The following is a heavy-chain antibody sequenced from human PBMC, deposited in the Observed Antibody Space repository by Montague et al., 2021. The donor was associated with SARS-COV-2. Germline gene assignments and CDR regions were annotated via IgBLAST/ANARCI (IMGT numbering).Heavy chain of an antibody. D-gene: IGHD3-22*01. CDR1: GGSFSGYY. CDR3: ARGTKRVSTYDYDSSGYASDY. CDR2: INHSGST. Sequence: SETLSLTCAVYGGSFSGYYWSWIRQPPGKGLEWIGEINHSGSTKYNPSLKSRVTISVDTSKNQFSLKLSSVTAADTAAYYCARGTKRVSTYDYDSSGYASDYWGQGTLVTVSS. V-gene: IGHV4-34*01. J-gene: IGHJ4*02.